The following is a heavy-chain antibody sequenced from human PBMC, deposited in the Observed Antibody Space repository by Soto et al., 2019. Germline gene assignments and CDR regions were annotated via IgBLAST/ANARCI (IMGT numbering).Heavy chain of an antibody. CDR2: ISYDGSKK. V-gene: IGHV3-30-3*01. J-gene: IGHJ4*02. D-gene: IGHD1-26*01. CDR3: ARSYSGNYIHTFDY. CDR1: VFTFISYA. Sequence: PGWSLRLSCASSVFTFISYAMHWVRQAPGKGLEWVAVISYDGSKKYYADSVKGRFTISRDNSKNTLYLQMNSLRAEDTALYYCARSYSGNYIHTFDYWGQGTLVTVSS.